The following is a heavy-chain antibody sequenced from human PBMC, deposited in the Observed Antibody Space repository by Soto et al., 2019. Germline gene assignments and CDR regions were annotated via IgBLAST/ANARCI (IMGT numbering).Heavy chain of an antibody. CDR3: ARRYGGTFDY. D-gene: IGHD2-15*01. V-gene: IGHV4-59*08. Sequence: SETLSLTCPVSGGSISSYDWSWIRQPPGKGLEWIGYIYYSGSTNYNPSLKSRVTISVDTSKNQFSLKLSSVTAADTAVYYCARRYGGTFDYWGQGTLVTVSS. CDR1: GGSISSYD. CDR2: IYYSGST. J-gene: IGHJ4*02.